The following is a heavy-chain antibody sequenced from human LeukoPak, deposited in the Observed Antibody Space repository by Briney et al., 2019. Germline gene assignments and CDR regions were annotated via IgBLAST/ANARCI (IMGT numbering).Heavy chain of an antibody. J-gene: IGHJ4*02. CDR3: ARDSYYGSGSYYRYTFDY. V-gene: IGHV3-53*01. D-gene: IGHD3-10*01. CDR2: IYGGGGT. CDR1: GFTVNRNC. Sequence: GGSPRLSCAASGFTVNRNCMGWVRQAPGKGLEWVSLIYGGGGTYYANSVKGRFTISRDYSKNTLYLQMNSLRVEDTAVYYCARDSYYGSGSYYRYTFDYWGQGTLVTVSS.